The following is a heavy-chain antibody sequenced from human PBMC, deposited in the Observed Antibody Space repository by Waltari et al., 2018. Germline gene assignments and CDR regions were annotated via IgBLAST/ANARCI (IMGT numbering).Heavy chain of an antibody. CDR2: IDCSDSYT. J-gene: IGHJ6*03. D-gene: IGHD3-22*01. CDR3: ARTIVQGQYYMDV. CDR1: GYSFTTSW. Sequence: EVQLVQSGGEVGKPGESLRIAGQAAGYSFTTSWITWVRQVPGKGLEWMGRIDCSDSYTNYSPSFQGHVALSVDESISTAYLQWSSLKASDTAIYYCARTIVQGQYYMDVWGKGTMVTVSS. V-gene: IGHV5-10-1*01.